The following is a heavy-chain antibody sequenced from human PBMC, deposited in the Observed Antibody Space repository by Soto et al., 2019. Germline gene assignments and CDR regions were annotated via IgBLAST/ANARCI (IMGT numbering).Heavy chain of an antibody. J-gene: IGHJ3*02. Sequence: ASVKVSCKASGYTFTSYYMHWVRQDPGQGLEWMGMIIPILGIANYAQKFQGRVTITADKSTSTAYMELSSLRSEDTAVYYCARELESYYGSGSGAFDIWGQGTMVTVSS. D-gene: IGHD3-10*01. CDR2: IIPILGIA. V-gene: IGHV1-69*04. CDR1: GYTFTSYY. CDR3: ARELESYYGSGSGAFDI.